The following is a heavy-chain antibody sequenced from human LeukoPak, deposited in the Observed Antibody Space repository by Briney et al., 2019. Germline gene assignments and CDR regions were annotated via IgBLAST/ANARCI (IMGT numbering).Heavy chain of an antibody. V-gene: IGHV3-30*02. CDR2: IRYDGINK. CDR3: AKDGRGGSYYVGY. D-gene: IGHD1-26*01. Sequence: GGSLRLSCAASAFIFSSYGMHWVRQAPGKGLEWVSFIRYDGINKYYADSVKGRFTISRDNSQNTLFLQMNSLTTEDTAVYYCAKDGRGGSYYVGYWGQGTLVTVSS. CDR1: AFIFSSYG. J-gene: IGHJ4*02.